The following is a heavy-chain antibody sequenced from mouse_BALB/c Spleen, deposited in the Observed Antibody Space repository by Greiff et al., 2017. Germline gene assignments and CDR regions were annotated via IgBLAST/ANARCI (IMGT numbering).Heavy chain of an antibody. Sequence: EVQVVESGGDLVEPGGSLKLSCAASGFTFSSYGMSWVRQTPDKRLEWVATISSGGSYTYYPDSVKGRFTISRDNAKNTLYLQMSSLKSEDTAMYYCAREFITTAPAVDYWGQGTSVTVTS. CDR2: ISSGGSYT. CDR3: AREFITTAPAVDY. CDR1: GFTFSSYG. D-gene: IGHD1-2*01. V-gene: IGHV5-6*01. J-gene: IGHJ4*01.